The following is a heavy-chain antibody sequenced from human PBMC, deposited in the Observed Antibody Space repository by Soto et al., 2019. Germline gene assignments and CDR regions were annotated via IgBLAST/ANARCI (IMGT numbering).Heavy chain of an antibody. CDR3: ARATENNWNDYYYYYGMDV. CDR2: TYYRSKWYN. J-gene: IGHJ6*02. V-gene: IGHV6-1*01. Sequence: QVQLQQSGPGLVKPSQTLSLTCAISGDSVSSNSAAWNWIRQSPSRGLEWLGRTYYRSKWYNDYAVSVKSRITITPDTSKNQFSLQLNSVTPEDTAVYYCARATENNWNDYYYYYGMDVWGQGTTVTVSS. D-gene: IGHD1-20*01. CDR1: GDSVSSNSAA.